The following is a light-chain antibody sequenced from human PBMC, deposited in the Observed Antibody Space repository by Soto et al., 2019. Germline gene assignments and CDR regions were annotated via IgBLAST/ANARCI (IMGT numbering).Light chain of an antibody. J-gene: IGKJ3*01. CDR1: QSISSW. CDR2: KAS. V-gene: IGKV1-5*03. CDR3: QQYDSYPFT. Sequence: DIQMTQSPSTLSASVGDRVTITCRASQSISSWLAWYQQKPGKAPNLLIYKASTLQGGVPSRFSGSGSGTEFTLTISSLQPDDIATYYCQQYDSYPFTFGPGTKVNIK.